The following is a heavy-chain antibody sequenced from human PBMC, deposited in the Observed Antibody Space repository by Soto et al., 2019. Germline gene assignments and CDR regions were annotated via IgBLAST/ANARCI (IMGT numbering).Heavy chain of an antibody. CDR1: GYTFTSYG. Sequence: ASVKVSCKASGYTFTSYGISWVRQAPGQGLEWMGWISAYNGNTNYAQKLQGRVTMTTDTSTSTAYMELRSLRSDDTAVYYCARVSIMITFGGVIVIGSPFYYGMDVWGQGTTVTVSS. CDR3: ARVSIMITFGGVIVIGSPFYYGMDV. V-gene: IGHV1-18*01. D-gene: IGHD3-16*02. CDR2: ISAYNGNT. J-gene: IGHJ6*02.